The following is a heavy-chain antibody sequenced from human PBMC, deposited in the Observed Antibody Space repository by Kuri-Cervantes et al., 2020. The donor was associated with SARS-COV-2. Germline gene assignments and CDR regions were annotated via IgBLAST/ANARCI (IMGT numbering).Heavy chain of an antibody. CDR2: NSWNSGSI. J-gene: IGHJ4*02. V-gene: IGHV3-9*03. CDR1: GFTFSSYA. D-gene: IGHD3-10*01. CDR3: AKDGAYGSGSFYYFDY. Sequence: LFPPRAALGFTFSSYAMSWVRQAPGKGLEWVSGNSWNSGSIGYADSVKGRFTISRDNAENALYLQMNSLRAEDMALYYCAKDGAYGSGSFYYFDYWGQGTLVTVSS.